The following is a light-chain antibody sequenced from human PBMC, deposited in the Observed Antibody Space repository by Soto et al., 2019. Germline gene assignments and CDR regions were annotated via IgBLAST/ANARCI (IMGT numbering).Light chain of an antibody. J-gene: IGLJ1*01. CDR2: DVS. CDR3: SSYTSSSSHYV. Sequence: QSALTQPASVSGSPGQSITISCTGTSSDVGGYNYVSWYQQHPGKAPKLMIYDVSDRPSGVSDRFSGSKSGNTASLIISGRQAEDEADYYCSSYTSSSSHYVFGTAINVTVL. CDR1: SSDVGGYNY. V-gene: IGLV2-14*01.